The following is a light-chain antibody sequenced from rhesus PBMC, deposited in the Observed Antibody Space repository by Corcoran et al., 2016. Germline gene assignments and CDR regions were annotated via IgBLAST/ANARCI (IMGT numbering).Light chain of an antibody. Sequence: DIQMTQSPSSLSASVGDRVTITCRASQGISNWLVWYQQKPGEAPKLLIYRASNLETGVPSRFSGSRSGTDFTLPISSLQPEEIATYYCLQHDNSPPWTVGQGTKVEIK. CDR3: LQHDNSPPWT. CDR2: RAS. J-gene: IGKJ1*01. V-gene: IGKV1-69*01. CDR1: QGISNW.